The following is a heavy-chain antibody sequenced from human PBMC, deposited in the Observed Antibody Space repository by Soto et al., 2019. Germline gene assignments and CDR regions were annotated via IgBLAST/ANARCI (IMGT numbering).Heavy chain of an antibody. J-gene: IGHJ6*02. V-gene: IGHV3-9*01. D-gene: IGHD3-9*01. CDR3: AKDSAYRYFYYGLDV. CDR2: ISWNSGFI. Sequence: PGGSMGLSSVASEFSFDDYAMHWVRQDTGKGLEWVSGISWNSGFIGYADSVKGRFTISRDNAKNSLYLQMNSLRAEDTALYYCAKDSAYRYFYYGLDVWGQGTTVTVSS. CDR1: EFSFDDYA.